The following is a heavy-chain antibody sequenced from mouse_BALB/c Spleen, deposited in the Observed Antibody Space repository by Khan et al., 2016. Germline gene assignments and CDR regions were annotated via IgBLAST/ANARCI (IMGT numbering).Heavy chain of an antibody. CDR1: GYTFTSSW. V-gene: IGHV1S130*01. D-gene: IGHD2-13*01. Sequence: QVQLQQSGSVLVRPGASVKLSCKASGYTFTSSWMHWAKQRLGQGLEWIGEIHPNSGNTNYNETFKDKATLTVDSSSSTAYVELGSLTSSDAAVYISARGVIPAWFADWGKG. J-gene: IGHJ3*01. CDR3: ARGVIPAWFAD. CDR2: IHPNSGNT.